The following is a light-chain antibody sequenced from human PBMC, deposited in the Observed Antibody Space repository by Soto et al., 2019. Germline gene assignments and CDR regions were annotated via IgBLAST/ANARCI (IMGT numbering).Light chain of an antibody. Sequence: QSALTQPASVSGSPGQSITISCIGSTSDVGASNYVSWCQHHPRQVPKVLIYAVNNRPSGISYRFSGSKSGNTASLTISGLQPEDEGEYYCASYTNRKTLFGGGTQLTV. CDR3: ASYTNRKTL. V-gene: IGLV2-14*01. J-gene: IGLJ2*01. CDR1: TSDVGASNY. CDR2: AVN.